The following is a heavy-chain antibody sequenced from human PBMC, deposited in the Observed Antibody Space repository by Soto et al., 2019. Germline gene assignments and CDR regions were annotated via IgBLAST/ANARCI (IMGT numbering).Heavy chain of an antibody. J-gene: IGHJ4*02. CDR1: GGTFSSYA. V-gene: IGHV1-69*13. Sequence: AASVKVSCKASGGTFSSYAISWVRQAPGQGLEWMGGIIPIFGTANYAQKFQGRVTITADESTSTAYMELSSLRSEDTAVYYCESGIAVAVPSDYWGQGTLVTVSS. D-gene: IGHD6-19*01. CDR3: ESGIAVAVPSDY. CDR2: IIPIFGTA.